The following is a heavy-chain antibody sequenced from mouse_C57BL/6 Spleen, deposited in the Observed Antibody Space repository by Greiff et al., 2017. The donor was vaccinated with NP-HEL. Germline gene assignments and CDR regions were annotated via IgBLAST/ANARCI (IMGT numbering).Heavy chain of an antibody. Sequence: QVQLQQPGAELVRPGSSVKLSCKASGYTFTSYWMHWVKQRPIQGLEWIGNIDPSDSETHYNQKFKDKATLTVDKSSSTAYMQLSSLTSEDSAVYYCARAGLGNYFDYWGQGTTLTVSS. V-gene: IGHV1-52*01. CDR3: ARAGLGNYFDY. CDR1: GYTFTSYW. J-gene: IGHJ2*01. CDR2: IDPSDSET. D-gene: IGHD4-1*01.